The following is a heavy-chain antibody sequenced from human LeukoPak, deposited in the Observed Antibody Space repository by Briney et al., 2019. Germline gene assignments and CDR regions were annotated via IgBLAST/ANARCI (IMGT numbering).Heavy chain of an antibody. Sequence: PSETLSLTCNVSGVSISGNYYLWGWIRQPPGKGLEWIGSIAYNGNTFYNPSLRSRVTISVDTSKNQFSLKLSSVTAADTAVYYCARGGYSYGYDYFDYWGQGTLVTVSS. CDR3: ARGGYSYGYDYFDY. CDR2: IAYNGNT. CDR1: GVSISGNYYL. V-gene: IGHV4-39*07. J-gene: IGHJ4*02. D-gene: IGHD5-18*01.